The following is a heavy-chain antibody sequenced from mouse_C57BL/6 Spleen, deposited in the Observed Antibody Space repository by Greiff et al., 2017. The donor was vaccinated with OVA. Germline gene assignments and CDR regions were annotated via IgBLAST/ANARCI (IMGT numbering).Heavy chain of an antibody. CDR3: AREGAIYYDYSYWYFGG. CDR1: GYTFTDYA. J-gene: IGHJ1*03. Sequence: QVQLQQSGPELVRPGVSVKISCTGSGYTFTDYAMHWVKQSPAKSLEWIGVISTYYGDASYNQKFKDKATMTVDKSSSTAYMELARLTSEDSAVYYCAREGAIYYDYSYWYFGGWGTGTTVTVAS. D-gene: IGHD2-4*01. CDR2: ISTYYGDA. V-gene: IGHV1-67*01.